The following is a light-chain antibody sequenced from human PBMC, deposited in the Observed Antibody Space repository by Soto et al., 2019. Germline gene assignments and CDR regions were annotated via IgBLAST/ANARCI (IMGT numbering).Light chain of an antibody. J-gene: IGKJ1*01. V-gene: IGKV3-20*01. CDR1: QSVGVNI. CDR2: DVS. Sequence: EIVLTQSPGTLSSSPGERATLSCRTSQSVGVNIRLAWYQQKPGQAPRLLIYDVSIRAAGIPDRFSGSGSGTDFTLTISSLEPEDFAAYYWQQYCSSPFTFGQGTGVEIK. CDR3: QQYCSSPFT.